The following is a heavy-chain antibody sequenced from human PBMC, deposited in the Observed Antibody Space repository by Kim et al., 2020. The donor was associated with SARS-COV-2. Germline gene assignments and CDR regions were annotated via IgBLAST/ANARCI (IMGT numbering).Heavy chain of an antibody. V-gene: IGHV4-59*01. CDR1: GGSITSYY. J-gene: IGHJ5*02. Sequence: SETLSLTCTVSGGSITSYYWSWIRQPPWKGLEWIGYIYYTGSTNYNPSLKSRVTISVDTSKNQFSLKLSSVTAADTAVYYCANATMGFDPWGQGTLVTVSS. D-gene: IGHD3-10*01. CDR3: ANATMGFDP. CDR2: IYYTGST.